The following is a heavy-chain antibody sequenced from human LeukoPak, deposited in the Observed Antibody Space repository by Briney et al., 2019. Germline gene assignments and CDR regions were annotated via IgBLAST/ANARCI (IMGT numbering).Heavy chain of an antibody. CDR2: ISSSSSYI. D-gene: IGHD5-18*01. V-gene: IGHV3-21*01. CDR1: GFTFSSYS. Sequence: GGSLRLSCAASGFTFSSYSMNWVRQAPGKGLEWVSSISSSSSYIYYADSVKGRFTISRDNAKNSLYLQTNSLRAEDTAVYYCARDDGGKQLWPADYWGQGTLVTVSS. CDR3: ARDDGGKQLWPADY. J-gene: IGHJ4*02.